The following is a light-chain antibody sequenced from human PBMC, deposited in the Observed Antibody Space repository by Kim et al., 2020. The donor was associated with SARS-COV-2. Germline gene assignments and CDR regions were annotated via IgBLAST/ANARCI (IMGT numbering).Light chain of an antibody. CDR1: QSISGW. J-gene: IGKJ1*01. Sequence: DIQMTQSPSTLSASVGDRFTITCRASQSISGWLAWYQQKPGKAPKLLIYDASSLESGVPSRFSGSGSGTEFTLTITSLQPDDFATYYCQKNNGHTFGQGTKVDIK. V-gene: IGKV1-5*01. CDR2: DAS. CDR3: QKNNGHT.